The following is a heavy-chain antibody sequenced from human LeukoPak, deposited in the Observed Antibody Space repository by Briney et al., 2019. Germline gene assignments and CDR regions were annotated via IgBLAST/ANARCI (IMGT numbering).Heavy chain of an antibody. CDR2: INPSGGST. J-gene: IGHJ4*02. CDR3: VVGRRYFDY. Sequence: ASVKVSCKASGYTFTNYYIHWVRQAPGQGLEWMGIINPSGGSTSYAQKFQGRVTIPRDTSPSTVYMEPRSLTPEGPAGRPFVVGRRYFDYWGQGTLVTVSS. CDR1: GYTFTNYY. V-gene: IGHV1-46*01. D-gene: IGHD3-10*01.